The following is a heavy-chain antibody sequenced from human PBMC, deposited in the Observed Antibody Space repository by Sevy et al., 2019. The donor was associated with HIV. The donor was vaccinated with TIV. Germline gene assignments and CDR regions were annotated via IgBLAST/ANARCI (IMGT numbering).Heavy chain of an antibody. CDR1: GFTFSSYA. CDR3: AREGYSSSWYVVPYGMDV. J-gene: IGHJ6*02. V-gene: IGHV3-30-3*01. Sequence: GGSLRLSCAASGFTFSSYAMHWVRQAPGKGLKWVAVISYDGSNKYYADSVKGRFTISRDNSKNTLYLQMNSLRAEDTAVYYCAREGYSSSWYVVPYGMDVWGQGTTVTVSS. CDR2: ISYDGSNK. D-gene: IGHD6-13*01.